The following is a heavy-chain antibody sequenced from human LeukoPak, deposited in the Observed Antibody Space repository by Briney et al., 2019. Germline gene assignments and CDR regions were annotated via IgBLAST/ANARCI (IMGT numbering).Heavy chain of an antibody. J-gene: IGHJ4*02. V-gene: IGHV1-69*04. Sequence: ASVKVSCKASGGTFSSYAISWVRQAPGQGLEWMGRIIPILGIANYAQKFQGRVTITADKSTSTAYMELSSLRSEDTAVYYCARVTAVGATLSQWGQGTLVTVSS. CDR2: IIPILGIA. D-gene: IGHD1-26*01. CDR1: GGTFSSYA. CDR3: ARVTAVGATLSQ.